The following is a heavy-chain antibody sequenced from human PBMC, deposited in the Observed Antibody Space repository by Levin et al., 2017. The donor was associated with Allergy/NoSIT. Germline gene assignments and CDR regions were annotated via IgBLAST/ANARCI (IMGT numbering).Heavy chain of an antibody. CDR2: ISGSGGST. CDR1: GFTFSSYA. Sequence: PGGSLRLSCAASGFTFSSYAMSWVRQAPGKGLEWVSAISGSGGSTYYADSVKGRFTISRDNSKNTLYLQMNSLRAEDTAVYYCAKDPTYYDFWSGYFAFDIWGQGTMVTVSS. J-gene: IGHJ3*02. CDR3: AKDPTYYDFWSGYFAFDI. V-gene: IGHV3-23*01. D-gene: IGHD3-3*01.